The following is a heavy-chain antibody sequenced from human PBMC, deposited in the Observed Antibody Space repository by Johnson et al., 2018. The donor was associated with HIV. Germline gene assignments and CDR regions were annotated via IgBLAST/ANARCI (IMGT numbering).Heavy chain of an antibody. J-gene: IGHJ3*02. Sequence: QVQLVESGGGVVQPGRSLRLSCAASGFTFSSYAMHWVRQAPGKGLEWVAIVSYDGSNKYCADSVKGRFTISRDNSKNTLYLKTNSLRAEDTAVYYCARDREYGLAWGWALDIWGQGTMVAVSS. CDR2: VSYDGSNK. D-gene: IGHD6-19*01. CDR3: ARDREYGLAWGWALDI. CDR1: GFTFSSYA. V-gene: IGHV3-30*04.